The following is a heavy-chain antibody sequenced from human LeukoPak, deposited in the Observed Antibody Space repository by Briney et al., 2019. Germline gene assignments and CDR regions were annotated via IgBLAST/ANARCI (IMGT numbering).Heavy chain of an antibody. CDR1: GGSISSYY. CDR3: ARVVRTVTTFDY. CDR2: IYYSGST. D-gene: IGHD4-17*01. V-gene: IGHV4-59*01. J-gene: IGHJ4*02. Sequence: SETLSLTCTVSGGSISSYYWSWIRQPPGKGLEWIGYIYYSGSTNYNPSLKSRVTISVDTSKNQFSLKLSSVTAADTAVYYCARVVRTVTTFDYWGQGTLVTVSS.